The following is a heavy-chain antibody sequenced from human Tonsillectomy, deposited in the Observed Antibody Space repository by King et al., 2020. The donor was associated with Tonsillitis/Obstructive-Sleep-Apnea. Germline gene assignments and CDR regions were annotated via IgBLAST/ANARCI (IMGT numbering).Heavy chain of an antibody. D-gene: IGHD3-16*01. Sequence: QVQLVESGGGVVQPGRSLRLSCAASGFTFSSYAMHWVRQAPGKGLEWVAVISYDGSHKYYADSVKGRFTISRDNSKNTLYLQMNSLRVEDTAVYYCARHKFGPVLDLWAQGTLDTVSS. CDR1: GFTFSSYA. V-gene: IGHV3-30*04. CDR2: ISYDGSHK. J-gene: IGHJ5*02. CDR3: ARHKFGPVLDL.